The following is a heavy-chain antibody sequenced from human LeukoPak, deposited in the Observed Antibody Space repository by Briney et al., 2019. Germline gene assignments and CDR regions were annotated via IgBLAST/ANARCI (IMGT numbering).Heavy chain of an antibody. CDR1: GFTFSDYY. J-gene: IGHJ4*02. V-gene: IGHV3-11*01. D-gene: IGHD3-22*01. CDR3: ARDRLGDYDHSGYYDK. Sequence: PAGSLRLSCAASGFTFSDYYMSWIRQAPGKGLEWVSYMCDSGRTIYYADSVKGRFTISRDNAKNSAYLQMNNLGAEDTAVYYCARDRLGDYDHSGYYDKWGQGTLVTVSS. CDR2: MCDSGRTI.